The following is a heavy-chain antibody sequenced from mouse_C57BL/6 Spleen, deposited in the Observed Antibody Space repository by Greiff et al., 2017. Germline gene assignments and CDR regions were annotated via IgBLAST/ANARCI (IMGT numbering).Heavy chain of an antibody. D-gene: IGHD4-1*02. CDR2: IDPETGGT. J-gene: IGHJ2*01. CDR1: GYSFTDYE. Sequence: QVQLQQSGAELVRPGASVTLSCKASGYSFTDYEMHWVKQTPVHGLEWLGAIDPETGGTAYNQLIKGLAILTADKSSSTAYMELRSVTSEDSAVYYSTRYVDSTGGYFDYWGQGTTLTVSS. V-gene: IGHV1-15*01. CDR3: TRYVDSTGGYFDY.